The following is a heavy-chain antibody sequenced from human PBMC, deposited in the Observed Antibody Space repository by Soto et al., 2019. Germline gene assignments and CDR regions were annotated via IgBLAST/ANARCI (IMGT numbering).Heavy chain of an antibody. J-gene: IGHJ4*02. Sequence: PGGSLRLSCAASGFTFSSYDMHWVRQATGKGLEWVSAIGTAGDTYYPGSVKGRFTISRENAKNSLYLQMNSLRAGDTAVYYCARNSASAGTLDYWGQGTLVTVSS. CDR3: ARNSASAGTLDY. CDR2: IGTAGDT. V-gene: IGHV3-13*01. CDR1: GFTFSSYD.